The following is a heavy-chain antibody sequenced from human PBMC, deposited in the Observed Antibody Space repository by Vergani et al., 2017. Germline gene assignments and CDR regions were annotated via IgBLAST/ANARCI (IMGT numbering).Heavy chain of an antibody. D-gene: IGHD3-10*01. CDR1: GGSLSSSSYY. CDR2: IYYSGST. Sequence: QLQLQESGPGLVKPSETLSLTCTVSGGSLSSSSYYWGWIRQPPGKGLELIGSIYYSGSTYYNPSLKGRVTISVDPSKNQFSLKLSSVTAADTAVYYCARRTTMVRGVLEIARYYFDYWGQGTLVTVSS. CDR3: ARRTTMVRGVLEIARYYFDY. J-gene: IGHJ4*02. V-gene: IGHV4-39*01.